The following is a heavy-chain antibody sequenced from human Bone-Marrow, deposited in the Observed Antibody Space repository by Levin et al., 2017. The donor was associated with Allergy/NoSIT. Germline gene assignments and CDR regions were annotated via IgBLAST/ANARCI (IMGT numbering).Heavy chain of an antibody. CDR2: IIPIFGTA. CDR1: GGTFSSYA. Sequence: SVKVSCKASGGTFSSYAISWVRQAPGQGLEWMGGIIPIFGTANYAQKFQGRVTITADESTSTAYMELSSLRSEDTAVYYCARDYLKPLRFYNWFDPWGQGTLVTVSS. V-gene: IGHV1-69*13. J-gene: IGHJ5*02. D-gene: IGHD3-3*01. CDR3: ARDYLKPLRFYNWFDP.